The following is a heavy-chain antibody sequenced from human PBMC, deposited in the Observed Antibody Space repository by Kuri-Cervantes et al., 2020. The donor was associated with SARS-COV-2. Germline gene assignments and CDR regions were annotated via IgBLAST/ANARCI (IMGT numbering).Heavy chain of an antibody. D-gene: IGHD5-18*01. Sequence: GGSLRVSCAASGFTFSNAWMSWVRQAPGKGLEWVSYISSSSSTIYYADSVKGRFTISRDNAKNSLYLQMNSLRAEDTAVYYCARDLVGYSYGYADYWGQGTLVTVSS. CDR1: GFTFSNAW. V-gene: IGHV3-48*04. CDR3: ARDLVGYSYGYADY. J-gene: IGHJ4*02. CDR2: ISSSSSTI.